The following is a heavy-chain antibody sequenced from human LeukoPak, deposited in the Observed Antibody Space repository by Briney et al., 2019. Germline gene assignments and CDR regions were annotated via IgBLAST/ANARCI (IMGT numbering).Heavy chain of an antibody. CDR1: GFTFSSYA. Sequence: GGSLRLSCSASGFTFSSYAMHWVRQAPGKGQEYVSAISSNGGSTYYADSVKGRFTISRDNSKNTLYLQMSSLRAEDTAVYYCVKAAMITFGGVIDRFDYWGQGTLVTVSS. CDR3: VKAAMITFGGVIDRFDY. D-gene: IGHD3-16*02. V-gene: IGHV3-64D*06. CDR2: ISSNGGST. J-gene: IGHJ4*02.